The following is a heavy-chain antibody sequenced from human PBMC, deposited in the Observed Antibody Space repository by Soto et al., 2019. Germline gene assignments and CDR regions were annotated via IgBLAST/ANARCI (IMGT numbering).Heavy chain of an antibody. J-gene: IGHJ4*02. V-gene: IGHV1-2*02. CDR2: IDLDIGDT. CDR1: GHTFTGHH. CDR3: GLEPTGTGGFDY. D-gene: IGHD7-27*01. Sequence: WASVKVSCKASGHTFTGHHMHWVRQAPGQGLEWMGLIDLDIGDTKYAQKFQGRVTSTSDTSITTAYMELRGLRSDDTAVYYCGLEPTGTGGFDYWGQGTLVTVSS.